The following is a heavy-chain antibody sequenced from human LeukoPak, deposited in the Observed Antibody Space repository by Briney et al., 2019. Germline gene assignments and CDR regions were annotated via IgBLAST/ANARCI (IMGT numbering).Heavy chain of an antibody. Sequence: GGSLSLSCAASGFTFSSYWMSWVRQAPGKGLEWVANINQDGSEKYYVDSVKGRFTISRDNAKNSLYLQMNSLRAEDTAVFYCAREIDGYNRFDYWGQGTLVTVSS. J-gene: IGHJ4*02. D-gene: IGHD5-24*01. CDR1: GFTFSSYW. CDR2: INQDGSEK. V-gene: IGHV3-7*01. CDR3: AREIDGYNRFDY.